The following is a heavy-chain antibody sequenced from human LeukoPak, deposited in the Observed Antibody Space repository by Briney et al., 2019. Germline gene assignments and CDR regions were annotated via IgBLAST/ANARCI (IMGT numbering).Heavy chain of an antibody. D-gene: IGHD3-9*01. J-gene: IGHJ4*02. V-gene: IGHV3-9*03. Sequence: GRSLRLSYAASGFTFDDYAMHWVRQAPGKGLEWVSGISWNSGSIGYADSVKGRFTISRDNAKNSLYLQMNSLRAEDMALYYCAKADNYDILTGYPLDYWGQGTLVTASS. CDR2: ISWNSGSI. CDR1: GFTFDDYA. CDR3: AKADNYDILTGYPLDY.